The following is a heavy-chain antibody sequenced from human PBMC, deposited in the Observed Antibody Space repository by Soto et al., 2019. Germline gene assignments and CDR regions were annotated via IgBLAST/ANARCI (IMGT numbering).Heavy chain of an antibody. Sequence: GGSLRLSCAASGFTVSSNYMSWVRQAPGKGLEWVSVIYSGGSTYYADSVKGRFTISRDNSKNTLYLQMNSLRAEDTAVYYCAKTTDGWFSAFEIWGQGTMVTVSS. D-gene: IGHD6-19*01. J-gene: IGHJ3*02. CDR2: IYSGGST. V-gene: IGHV3-66*01. CDR3: AKTTDGWFSAFEI. CDR1: GFTVSSNY.